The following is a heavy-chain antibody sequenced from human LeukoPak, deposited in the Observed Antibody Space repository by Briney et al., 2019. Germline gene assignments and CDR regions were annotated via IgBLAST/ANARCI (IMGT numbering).Heavy chain of an antibody. J-gene: IGHJ5*02. D-gene: IGHD5-18*01. V-gene: IGHV3-23*01. CDR2: IFQGGGEI. CDR3: ATYRQVLLPFEA. Sequence: GGSLRLSCAASGFTFSSYAMIWVRQPPGKGLEWVSSIFQGGGEIHYADSVRGRFTISRDNSKSTLFLQMNSLRAEDAAIYYCATYRQVLLPFEAWGQGTLVTVSS. CDR1: GFTFSSYA.